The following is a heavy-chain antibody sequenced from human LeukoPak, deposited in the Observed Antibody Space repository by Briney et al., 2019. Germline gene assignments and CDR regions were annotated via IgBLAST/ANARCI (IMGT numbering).Heavy chain of an antibody. CDR1: GGSISSYY. CDR2: IYYSGST. V-gene: IGHV4-59*01. CDR3: ARDLVDSSSWYRNGMDV. Sequence: SETLSLTCTVSGGSISSYYWSWIRQPPGKGLEWIGYIYYSGSTNYNPSLKSRVTISVDTSKNQFSLKLSSVTAADTAVYYCARDLVDSSSWYRNGMDVWGQGTTVTVSS. D-gene: IGHD6-13*01. J-gene: IGHJ6*02.